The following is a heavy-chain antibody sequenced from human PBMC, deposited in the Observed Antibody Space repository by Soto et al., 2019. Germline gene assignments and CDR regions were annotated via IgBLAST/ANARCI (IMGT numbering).Heavy chain of an antibody. D-gene: IGHD3-10*01. V-gene: IGHV3-21*01. CDR1: GITFSSYI. CDR3: AREAPVRGDPSLDY. J-gene: IGHJ4*02. CDR2: IRSSSRYI. Sequence: GESQRVSCAACGITFSSYITNRVSKARGKGLEWVSSIRSSSRYIYYADSVEGRFTISRDNAKNSLYLQMNSLRAEDTAVYYCAREAPVRGDPSLDYWGQGTLVTVSS.